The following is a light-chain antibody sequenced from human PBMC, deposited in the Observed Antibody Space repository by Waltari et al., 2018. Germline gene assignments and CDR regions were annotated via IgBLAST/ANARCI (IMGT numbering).Light chain of an antibody. V-gene: IGLV1-44*01. CDR3: ASWDASLNGWV. Sequence: QSVLTQPPSASATPGQRVTISCSGGRPNTGSNTVNWFQQLPGTAPRLFIYFTDQRPSGVPGRFSGSKSGTSASLAISGLQSGDEADYYCASWDASLNGWVFGGGTKLTVL. J-gene: IGLJ3*02. CDR1: RPNTGSNT. CDR2: FTD.